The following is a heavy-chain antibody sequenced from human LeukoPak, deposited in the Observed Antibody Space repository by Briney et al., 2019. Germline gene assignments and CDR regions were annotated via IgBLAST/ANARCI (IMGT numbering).Heavy chain of an antibody. CDR1: GGSFSGYY. Sequence: SETLSLTCAVYGGSFSGYYWSWIRQPPGKGLEWIGEINHSGSTNYNPSLKSRVTISVDTSKNQFSLKLSSVTAADTAVYYCARDPGSSSWYRVRDNWFDPWGQGTLVTVSS. CDR2: INHSGST. V-gene: IGHV4-34*01. D-gene: IGHD6-13*01. J-gene: IGHJ5*02. CDR3: ARDPGSSSWYRVRDNWFDP.